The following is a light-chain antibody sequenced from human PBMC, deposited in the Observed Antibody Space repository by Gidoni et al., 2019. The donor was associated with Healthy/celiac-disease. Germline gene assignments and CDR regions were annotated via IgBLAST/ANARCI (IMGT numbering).Light chain of an antibody. CDR3: QQTYGTPRT. CDR2: AAS. J-gene: IGKJ1*01. V-gene: IGKV1-39*01. Sequence: DMQMTPSPSSLSASVGDRVTITCRASQSISSYLNWYQQKPGKAPKLLIYAASSLRSGVPSRFSGSGSGTDFTLTISSLQPEDFATYYCQQTYGTPRTFGQGTKVEIK. CDR1: QSISSY.